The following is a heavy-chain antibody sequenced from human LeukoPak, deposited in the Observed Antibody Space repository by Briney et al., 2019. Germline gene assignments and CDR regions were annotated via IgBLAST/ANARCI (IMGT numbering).Heavy chain of an antibody. D-gene: IGHD3-10*01. CDR1: GYTFTGYY. CDR3: ARAVIVRGTFYYYYYCYMDV. CDR2: MNPNSGNT. J-gene: IGHJ6*03. V-gene: IGHV1-8*02. Sequence: GASVKVSCKASGYTFTGYYMHWVRQAPGQGLEWMGWMNPNSGNTGYAQKFQGRVTMTRNTSISTAYMELSSLRSEDTAVYYCARAVIVRGTFYYYYYCYMDVWGKGTTVTISS.